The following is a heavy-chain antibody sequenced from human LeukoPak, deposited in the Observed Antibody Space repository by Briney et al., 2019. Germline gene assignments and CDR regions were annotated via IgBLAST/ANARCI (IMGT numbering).Heavy chain of an antibody. V-gene: IGHV1-8*01. CDR3: ASLAVAEVRNAFGI. CDR2: MNPNSGNT. D-gene: IGHD6-19*01. CDR1: GYTFTSYD. J-gene: IGHJ3*02. Sequence: ASVKVSCKASGYTFTSYDINWVRQATGQGLEWMGWMNPNSGNTGYAQKFQGRVTMTRNTSISTAYMELSSLRSEDTAVYYCASLAVAEVRNAFGIWGQGTMVTVSS.